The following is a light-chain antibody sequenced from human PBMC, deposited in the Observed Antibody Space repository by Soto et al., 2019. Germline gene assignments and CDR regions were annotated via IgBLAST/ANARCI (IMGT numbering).Light chain of an antibody. CDR2: DAS. J-gene: IGKJ5*01. V-gene: IGKV3-11*01. Sequence: RASQSVSRYLAWYQQKPGQAPRLLIYDASYRATGIPARFSGSGSPTDFTLTLCRQAPEAFAVYYCQPCTTWITVAQGTRLEIK. CDR1: QSVSRY. CDR3: QPCTTWIT.